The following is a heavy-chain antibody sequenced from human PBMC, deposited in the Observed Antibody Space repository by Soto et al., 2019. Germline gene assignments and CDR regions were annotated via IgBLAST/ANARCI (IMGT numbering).Heavy chain of an antibody. CDR1: GFTVSNNY. D-gene: IGHD3-10*01. CDR2: IYSGGYT. Sequence: EVQLVESGGGLIQPGGSLRLSCAVSGFTVSNNYMSWVRQAPGKGLEGVSVIYSGGYTAYGDSVKGRFTISRDNSKNTLYLQMKTLGAGAPALFSWATQAGGGGYWGQGTLVTVSS. CDR3: ATQAGGGGY. V-gene: IGHV3-53*01. J-gene: IGHJ4*02.